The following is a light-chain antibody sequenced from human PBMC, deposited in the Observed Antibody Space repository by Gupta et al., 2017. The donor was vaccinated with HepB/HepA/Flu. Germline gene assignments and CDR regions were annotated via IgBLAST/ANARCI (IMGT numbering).Light chain of an antibody. CDR2: KGS. V-gene: IGKV2-30*01. CDR3: RQGKHCPCI. Sequence: DAVMTQSALSLPVTLGQPASISCSSRQRLVYSDGNTYLNWFQQTPGQAPRRLIYKGSNRDYGVPDRFSGSGSGTDFTLKISRVEAEDVGVYYCRQGKHCPCIFGQGTKLEIK. CDR1: QRLVYSDGNTY. J-gene: IGKJ2*02.